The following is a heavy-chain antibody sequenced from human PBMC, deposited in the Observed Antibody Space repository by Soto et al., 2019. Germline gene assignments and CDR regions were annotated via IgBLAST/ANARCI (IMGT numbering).Heavy chain of an antibody. CDR1: GFTFNSYG. CDR2: ISYDSTKT. Sequence: PGGSLRLSCAASGFTFNSYGMHWVRQGPGNGLEWVAFISYDSTKTYYADSVKGRFTISRDNSKNTLYLQMNSLRAEDTAVYYCARGAGYCSSTSCYTNWFDPWGQGTLVTVSS. V-gene: IGHV3-30*03. J-gene: IGHJ5*02. D-gene: IGHD2-2*02. CDR3: ARGAGYCSSTSCYTNWFDP.